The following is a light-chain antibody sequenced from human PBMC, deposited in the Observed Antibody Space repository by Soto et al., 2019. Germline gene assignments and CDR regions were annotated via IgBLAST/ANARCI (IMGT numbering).Light chain of an antibody. CDR1: QSVSSNY. Sequence: EIVLTQSPGTLSLSPGERATLSCRASQSVSSNYLAWYQQKPGQAPRLLIYGASSRATGIPDRFSGSGSGTDFTLTSSRLEPEDFAVYYCQQFGSSPFGGGTKVEVK. CDR2: GAS. J-gene: IGKJ4*01. V-gene: IGKV3-20*01. CDR3: QQFGSSP.